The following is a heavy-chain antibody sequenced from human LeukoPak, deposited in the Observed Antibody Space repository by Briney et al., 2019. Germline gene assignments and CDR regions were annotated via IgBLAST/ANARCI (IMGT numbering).Heavy chain of an antibody. Sequence: SETLSLTCAVSGGSFSDFYWSWIRQPPGKGLEWIGYIYYSGSTNYNPSLKSRVTISVDTSKNQFSLKLSSVTAADTAVYYCARQHSDTAMVTPYGMDVWGQGTTVTVSS. CDR1: GGSFSDFY. CDR3: ARQHSDTAMVTPYGMDV. CDR2: IYYSGST. J-gene: IGHJ6*02. D-gene: IGHD5-18*01. V-gene: IGHV4-59*08.